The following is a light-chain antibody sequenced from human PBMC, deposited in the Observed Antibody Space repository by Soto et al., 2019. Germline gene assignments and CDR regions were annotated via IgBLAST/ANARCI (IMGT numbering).Light chain of an antibody. CDR2: KNN. Sequence: QSVLTQPPSASGTPGQRVTISCSGSSSNIGSNPLYWYQQFPGSAPKVLIFKNNLRPSGVPDRFSGSKSGTSGSLDIIGLRSEDEADYYCAAWDDRVSGTLFGGGTKLTVL. CDR1: SSNIGSNP. CDR3: AAWDDRVSGTL. J-gene: IGLJ3*02. V-gene: IGLV1-47*01.